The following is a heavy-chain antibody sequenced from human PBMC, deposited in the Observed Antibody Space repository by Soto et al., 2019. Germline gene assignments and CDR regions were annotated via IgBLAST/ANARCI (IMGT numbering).Heavy chain of an antibody. J-gene: IGHJ6*02. CDR2: IYYSGST. D-gene: IGHD6-19*01. CDR3: ARHVSGYSSGWVYYYYGMDV. Sequence: PSETLSLTCTVSGGPISSSSYYWGWIRQPPGKGLEWIGSIYYSGSTYYNPSLKSRVTISVDTSKNQFSLKLSSVTAADTAVYYCARHVSGYSSGWVYYYYGMDVWGQGTTVTVSS. CDR1: GGPISSSSYY. V-gene: IGHV4-39*01.